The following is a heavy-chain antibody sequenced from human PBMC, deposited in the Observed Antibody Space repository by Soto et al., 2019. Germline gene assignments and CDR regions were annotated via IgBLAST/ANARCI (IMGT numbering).Heavy chain of an antibody. Sequence: GGSLRLSCAASGFTFRNAWMSWVRQAPGKGLEWVGRIKSKTDGGTTDYAAPVKGRFTISRDDSKNTLYLQMNSLKTEDTAVYYCTTETYYYGSGSLDYWGQGTLVTVSS. V-gene: IGHV3-15*01. CDR3: TTETYYYGSGSLDY. CDR2: IKSKTDGGTT. D-gene: IGHD3-10*01. J-gene: IGHJ4*02. CDR1: GFTFRNAW.